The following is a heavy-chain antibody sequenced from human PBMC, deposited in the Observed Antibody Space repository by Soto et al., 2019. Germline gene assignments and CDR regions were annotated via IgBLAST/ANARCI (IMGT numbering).Heavy chain of an antibody. J-gene: IGHJ4*02. D-gene: IGHD3-3*01. Sequence: PGGSLRLSCAASGFTFSSYAMSWVRQAPGKGLEWVSAISGSGGSTYYADSVKGRFTISRDNSKNTLYLQMNSLRAEDPAVYYCAKAPYDFWSGYFGTSWPNYWGQGTLVTVYS. CDR1: GFTFSSYA. CDR3: AKAPYDFWSGYFGTSWPNY. V-gene: IGHV3-23*01. CDR2: ISGSGGST.